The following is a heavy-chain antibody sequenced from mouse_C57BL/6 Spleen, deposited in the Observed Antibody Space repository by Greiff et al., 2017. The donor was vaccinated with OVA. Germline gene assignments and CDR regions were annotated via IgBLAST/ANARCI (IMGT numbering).Heavy chain of an antibody. J-gene: IGHJ1*03. Sequence: EVQGVESGGGLVKPGGSLKLSCAASGFTFSDYGMHWVRQAPEKGLEWVAYISSGSSTIYYADTVKGRFTISRDNAKNTLFLQRTSLRSEDTAMXYGARGGGYYGYFDVWGTGTTVTVSS. CDR3: ARGGGYYGYFDV. D-gene: IGHD2-2*01. CDR1: GFTFSDYG. V-gene: IGHV5-17*01. CDR2: ISSGSSTI.